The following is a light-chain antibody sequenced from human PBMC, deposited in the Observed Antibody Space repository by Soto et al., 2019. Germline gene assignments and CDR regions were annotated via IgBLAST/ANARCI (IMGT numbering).Light chain of an antibody. CDR3: SSYAGINNLGV. CDR2: EVN. J-gene: IGLJ1*01. V-gene: IGLV2-8*01. Sequence: QSVLTQPPSASGSPGQSVTISCTGTSSYVGGYKYVSWCQQHPDKATKLMIFEVNKRPSGVPDRFSGSKSGNTASLTVSGLQAEDAADYYCSSYAGINNLGVFGTGTKVTVL. CDR1: SSYVGGYKY.